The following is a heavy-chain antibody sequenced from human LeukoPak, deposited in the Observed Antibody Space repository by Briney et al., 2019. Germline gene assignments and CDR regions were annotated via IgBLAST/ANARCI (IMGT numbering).Heavy chain of an antibody. CDR1: GYTLTRYY. J-gene: IGHJ3*01. D-gene: IGHD3-16*01. V-gene: IGHV1-2*02. CDR2: INPTTGGT. Sequence: ASVKVSCKASGYTLTRYYMNWVRQAPGQGLEWMGWINPTTGGTNYAQTFQGRVTMTRDTSVNTAYMELSRLTSDDTAVYYCARDWGVMTPALRAFDLWGQSTMVTISS. CDR3: ARDWGVMTPALRAFDL.